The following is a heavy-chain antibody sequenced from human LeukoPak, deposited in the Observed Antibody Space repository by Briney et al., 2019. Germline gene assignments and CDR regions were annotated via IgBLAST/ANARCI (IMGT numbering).Heavy chain of an antibody. D-gene: IGHD3-22*01. CDR1: GYTVTGYY. Sequence: ASENVSFKSSGYTVTGYYMHWLRRAPGQRLERMGWINRNSGDTSYAQKFQGRVNMTRDTSISTAYMALSRLRSDDAAVYYCARDNCYDSSGESHNWFDPWGQGTLVTVSS. V-gene: IGHV1-2*02. CDR3: ARDNCYDSSGESHNWFDP. J-gene: IGHJ5*02. CDR2: INRNSGDT.